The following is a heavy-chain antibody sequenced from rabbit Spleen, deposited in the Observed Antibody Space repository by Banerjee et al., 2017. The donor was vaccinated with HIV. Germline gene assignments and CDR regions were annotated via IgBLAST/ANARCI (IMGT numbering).Heavy chain of an antibody. CDR3: ARDAWGAEDFDL. D-gene: IGHD4-1*01. V-gene: IGHV1S45*01. CDR1: GFSFSNNYV. CDR2: ISAGSSDNT. J-gene: IGHJ4*01. Sequence: QEQLEESGGDLVKPGASLTLTCTASGFSFSNNYVMCWVRQAPGKGLEWIACISAGSSDNTYYASWAKGLFTISKTSSTTVTLQMTSLTVADTATYFCARDAWGAEDFDLWGPGTLVTVS.